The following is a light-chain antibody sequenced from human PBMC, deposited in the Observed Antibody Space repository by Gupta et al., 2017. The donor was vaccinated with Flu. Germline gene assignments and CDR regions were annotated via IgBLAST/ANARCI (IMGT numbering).Light chain of an antibody. CDR2: GAS. J-gene: IGKJ3*01. CDR1: QSVGGSY. CDR3: QQYGRSPS. Sequence: GERATLSCRASQSVGGSYLAWYQQKGDQAPRLLIYGASTRATGVPDRCSGSGSGTDFTLTISRLEPEDFAEYYCQQYGRSPSFGPGTKINIK. V-gene: IGKV3-20*01.